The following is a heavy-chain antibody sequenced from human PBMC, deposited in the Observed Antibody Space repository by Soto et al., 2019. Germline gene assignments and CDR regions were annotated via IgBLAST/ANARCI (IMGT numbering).Heavy chain of an antibody. CDR3: VREEFHFYERDV. CDR2: INQDGTVK. CDR1: GFTFSTYS. D-gene: IGHD3-22*01. J-gene: IGHJ6*02. Sequence: GGSLRLSCAASGFTFSTYSMNWVRQAPGKGLEWMANINQDGTVKYHLDSVKGRFTISRDNAKNSLYLQMNGLRVEDTAVYYCVREEFHFYERDVWAQGTTFTVSS. V-gene: IGHV3-7*01.